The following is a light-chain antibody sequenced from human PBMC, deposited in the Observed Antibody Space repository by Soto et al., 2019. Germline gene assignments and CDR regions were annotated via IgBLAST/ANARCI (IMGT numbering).Light chain of an antibody. Sequence: IQMTQSPSAMSASVGDRVTITCRASQGISNDLAWFQQKPGKVPERLIFASSTLQSGVPSRFSGSGSGTEFTLPISSLQPEDFATYYCLQHNSYPLTFGGGTKVQIK. J-gene: IGKJ4*01. V-gene: IGKV1-17*03. CDR1: QGISND. CDR3: LQHNSYPLT. CDR2: ASS.